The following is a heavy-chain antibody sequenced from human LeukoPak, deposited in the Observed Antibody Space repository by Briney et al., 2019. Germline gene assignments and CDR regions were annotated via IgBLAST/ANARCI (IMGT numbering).Heavy chain of an antibody. J-gene: IGHJ4*02. CDR2: IIPIIGTA. CDR1: GGTFSTYA. Sequence: ASVKVSCKASGGTFSTYAINWVRQAPGQGLEWMGGIIPIIGTANYAQKFQGRVTITADKSTSTAYMELSSLRSEDTAVYYCAILSPPKGYYYDSSGHPYFDYWGQGTLVTVSS. CDR3: AILSPPKGYYYDSSGHPYFDY. D-gene: IGHD3-22*01. V-gene: IGHV1-69*06.